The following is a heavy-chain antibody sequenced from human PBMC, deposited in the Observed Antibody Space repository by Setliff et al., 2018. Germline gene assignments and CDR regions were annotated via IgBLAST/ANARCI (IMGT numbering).Heavy chain of an antibody. Sequence: PGGSLRLSCAASGFTFSSYSLNWVRQAPGKGLEWVSSISSSSSYIYYADSVQGRFTMSIDTSKNQFFLKVRSVTAADTAVYYCARAPPSVPYGDYGPRQYFDLWGRGSLVTVSS. V-gene: IGHV3-21*04. J-gene: IGHJ2*01. D-gene: IGHD4-17*01. CDR3: ARAPPSVPYGDYGPRQYFDL. CDR1: GFTFSSYS. CDR2: ISSSSSYI.